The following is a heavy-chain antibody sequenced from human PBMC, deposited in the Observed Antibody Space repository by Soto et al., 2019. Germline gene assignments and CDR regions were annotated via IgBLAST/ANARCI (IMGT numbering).Heavy chain of an antibody. Sequence: SETLSLTCSVSGAALNSGNYYWSWIRQAPGKGLEWIGHIYVTGAVDYNPSLRDRITISQDTSERQFSLNLRLVTAADTAVYYCARLRIATNNYKWFDPWGQGTLVTVSS. V-gene: IGHV4-31*03. CDR3: ARLRIATNNYKWFDP. J-gene: IGHJ5*02. D-gene: IGHD2-21*01. CDR2: IYVTGAV. CDR1: GAALNSGNYY.